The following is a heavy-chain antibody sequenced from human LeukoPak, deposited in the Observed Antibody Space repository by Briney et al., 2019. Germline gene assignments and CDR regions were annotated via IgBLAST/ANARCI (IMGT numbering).Heavy chain of an antibody. CDR1: GGSISSYY. CDR2: IYYSGST. Sequence: SETLSLTCTVSGGSISSYYWSWIRQPPGKGLEWIGYIYYSGSTNYNPSLKSRVTISVDTSKNQFSLKLSSVTAADTAVYYCARSSTAYGDFSDYWGQGTLVTVSS. D-gene: IGHD4-17*01. V-gene: IGHV4-59*08. CDR3: ARSSTAYGDFSDY. J-gene: IGHJ4*02.